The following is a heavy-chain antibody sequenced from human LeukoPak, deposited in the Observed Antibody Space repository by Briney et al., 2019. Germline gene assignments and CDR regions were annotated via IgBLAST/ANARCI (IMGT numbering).Heavy chain of an antibody. D-gene: IGHD6-19*01. CDR1: GLSVSSNF. V-gene: IGHV3-53*01. CDR2: IYGGGST. J-gene: IGHJ4*02. CDR3: ASWPVGWYGEDS. Sequence: GGSLRLSCAATGLSVSSNFMSWVRQAPGKGLEWVSVIYGGGSTYYADSVKGRFTISRDTPKNTLYLQMNSLRVEDTAVHYCASWPVGWYGEDSWGQGTLVTVSS.